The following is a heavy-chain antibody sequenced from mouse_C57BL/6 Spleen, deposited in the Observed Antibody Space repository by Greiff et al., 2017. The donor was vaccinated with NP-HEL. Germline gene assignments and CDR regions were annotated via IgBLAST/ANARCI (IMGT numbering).Heavy chain of an antibody. V-gene: IGHV5-4*01. Sequence: EVHLVESGGGLVKPGGSLKLSCAASGFTFSSYAMSWVRQTPEKRLEWVATISDGGSSTYYPDNVKGRFTISRDNAKNNLYLQMSHLKSEDTAMYYCARDNWGLFAYWGQGTLVTVSA. J-gene: IGHJ3*01. D-gene: IGHD4-1*01. CDR3: ARDNWGLFAY. CDR2: ISDGGSST. CDR1: GFTFSSYA.